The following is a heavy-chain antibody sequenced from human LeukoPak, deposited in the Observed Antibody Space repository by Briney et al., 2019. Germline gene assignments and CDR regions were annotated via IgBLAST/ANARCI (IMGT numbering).Heavy chain of an antibody. D-gene: IGHD2-21*01. CDR2: ISAYNGNT. CDR3: ARALDSVSYFDY. Sequence: ASVKVSCKASGYTFTSYGISWVRQAPGQGLEWMGWISAYNGNTNYAQKLQGRVTMTTDTSTSTAYMELSRLRSDDTAVYYCARALDSVSYFDYWGQGTLVTVSS. CDR1: GYTFTSYG. J-gene: IGHJ4*02. V-gene: IGHV1-18*04.